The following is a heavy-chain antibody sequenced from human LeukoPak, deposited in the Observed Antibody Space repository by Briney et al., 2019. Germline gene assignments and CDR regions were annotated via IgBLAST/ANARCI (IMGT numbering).Heavy chain of an antibody. J-gene: IGHJ4*02. CDR3: ARDASHSADYYFGS. V-gene: IGHV3-30*04. CDR1: GFSFSSYA. Sequence: GGSLRLSCIASGFSFSSYAMHWVRQAPGKGLGWVAVISNDGSDKHYADSVKGRFTISRDNFKNTLYLQMNSLMSAEDTAVYYCARDASHSADYYFGSWGQGTLVTVSS. CDR2: ISNDGSDK.